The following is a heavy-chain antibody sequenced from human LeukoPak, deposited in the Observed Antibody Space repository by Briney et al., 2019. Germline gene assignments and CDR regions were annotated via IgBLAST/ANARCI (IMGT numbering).Heavy chain of an antibody. CDR1: GFTFSSYA. Sequence: GGSLRLSCAASGFTFSSYAMHWVRQAPGKGLEWVSSISSSSSYIYYADSVKGRFTISRDNAKNSLYLQMNSLRAEDTAVYYCAGFTSSSWYYYGMDVWGQGTTVTVSS. V-gene: IGHV3-21*01. CDR3: AGFTSSSWYYYGMDV. CDR2: ISSSSSYI. J-gene: IGHJ6*02. D-gene: IGHD6-13*01.